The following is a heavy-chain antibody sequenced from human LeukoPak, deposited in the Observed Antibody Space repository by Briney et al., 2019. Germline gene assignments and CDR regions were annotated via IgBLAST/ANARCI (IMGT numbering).Heavy chain of an antibody. CDR3: ARVRIRLRYFDWLPNYNWFDP. J-gene: IGHJ5*02. D-gene: IGHD3-9*01. CDR1: GYTFTSYA. V-gene: IGHV1-3*01. CDR2: INAGNGNT. Sequence: ASVKVSCKASGYTFTSYAMHWVRQAPGQRLEWMGWINAGNGNTKYSQKFQGRVTITRDTSASTAYMELSSLRSEDTAVYYCARVRIRLRYFDWLPNYNWFDPWGQGTLVTVSS.